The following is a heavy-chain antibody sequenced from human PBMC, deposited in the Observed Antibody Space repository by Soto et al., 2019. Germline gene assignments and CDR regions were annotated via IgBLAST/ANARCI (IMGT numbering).Heavy chain of an antibody. CDR3: AKDLLRYFDLSPLDV. D-gene: IGHD3-9*01. Sequence: QVQLVESGGGVVQPGRSLRLSCAASGFTFNNYDMHWVRQAPGKGLEWVAVISYDESNKYYADSVKGRFTISRDNSKNTLYLQMNSLRAEDTAVYYCAKDLLRYFDLSPLDVWGQGTTVTVSS. CDR1: GFTFNNYD. J-gene: IGHJ6*02. V-gene: IGHV3-30*18. CDR2: ISYDESNK.